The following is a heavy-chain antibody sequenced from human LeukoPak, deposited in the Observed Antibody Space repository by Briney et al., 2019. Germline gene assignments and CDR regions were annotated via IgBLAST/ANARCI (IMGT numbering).Heavy chain of an antibody. CDR1: EFTFSSYN. V-gene: IGHV3-21*01. J-gene: IGHJ4*02. CDR3: AREPFRSGYYSNLHFDY. CDR2: ISGSGKYI. Sequence: GGSLRLSCAASEFTFSSYNMNWVRQAPGKGLEWDSCISGSGKYIYYADSVKGRFTISRDNAKNSLYLQMNSLRAEDTAVYYCAREPFRSGYYSNLHFDYWGQGTLVTVSS. D-gene: IGHD3-3*01.